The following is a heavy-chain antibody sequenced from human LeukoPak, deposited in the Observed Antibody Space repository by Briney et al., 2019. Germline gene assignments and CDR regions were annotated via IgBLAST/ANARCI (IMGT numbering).Heavy chain of an antibody. V-gene: IGHV3-30*03. CDR1: GFTFRNYG. D-gene: IGHD3-22*01. CDR2: VSNDGTNK. Sequence: PGGSLRLSCTVSGFTFRNYGMHWVRQAPGKGLEWVAVVSNDGTNKYYADSVKGRFTISRDNIKNTVSLQMNSLRAEDTAVYYCAIQPTYFYDSAGYYNEPLYYVDDMEVWGQGTTVTVSS. J-gene: IGHJ6*02. CDR3: AIQPTYFYDSAGYYNEPLYYVDDMEV.